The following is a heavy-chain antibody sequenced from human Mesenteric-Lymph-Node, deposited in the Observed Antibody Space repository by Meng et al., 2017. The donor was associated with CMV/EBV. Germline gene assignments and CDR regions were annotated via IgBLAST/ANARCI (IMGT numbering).Heavy chain of an antibody. CDR1: GFTFSDYY. CDR3: AKGYRCLSVVVPYGFDP. CDR2: ISSSGSTI. J-gene: IGHJ5*02. D-gene: IGHD2-2*01. Sequence: GESLKISCAASGFTFSDYYMSWIRQAPGKGLEWVSYISSSGSTIYYADSVKGRFTISRDNAKNSLYLQMNSLRAEDTAVYYCAKGYRCLSVVVPYGFDPWGQGTLVTVSS. V-gene: IGHV3-11*04.